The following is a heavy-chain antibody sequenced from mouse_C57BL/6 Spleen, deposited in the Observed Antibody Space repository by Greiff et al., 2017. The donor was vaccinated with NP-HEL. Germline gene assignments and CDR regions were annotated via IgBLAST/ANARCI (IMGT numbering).Heavy chain of an antibody. CDR1: GYTFTSYW. V-gene: IGHV1-64*01. CDR2: IHPNSGST. CDR3: ARDDGYYGFDY. D-gene: IGHD2-3*01. Sequence: QVQLQQPGAELVKPGASVKLSCKASGYTFTSYWMHWVKQRPGQGLEWIGMIHPNSGSTNYNEKFKSKATLTVDKSSSTAYMQLSSLTSEDSAVYYCARDDGYYGFDYWGQGTTLTVSS. J-gene: IGHJ2*01.